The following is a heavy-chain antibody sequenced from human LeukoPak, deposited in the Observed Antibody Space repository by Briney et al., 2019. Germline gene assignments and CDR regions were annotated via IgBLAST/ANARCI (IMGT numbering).Heavy chain of an antibody. D-gene: IGHD1-1*01. Sequence: GGSLRLSCAASGFTFSSYSMNWVRQAPGKGLEWVSSISSSSSYMYYADSVKGRFTISRDNAKNSLYLQMNSLRAEDTAVYYCARGSVNLEYWGQGTLVTVSS. V-gene: IGHV3-21*01. J-gene: IGHJ4*02. CDR3: ARGSVNLEY. CDR1: GFTFSSYS. CDR2: ISSSSSYM.